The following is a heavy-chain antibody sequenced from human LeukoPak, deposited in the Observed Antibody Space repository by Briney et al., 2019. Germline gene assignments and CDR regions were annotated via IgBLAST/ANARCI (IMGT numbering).Heavy chain of an antibody. CDR1: GYTFTNYD. CDR3: ARRNFDYFDS. V-gene: IGHV1-8*01. D-gene: IGHD1-7*01. J-gene: IGHJ4*02. Sequence: GASVKVSCNTSGYTFTNYDINWVRQATGRGLEWMGWMNPNSGNTGYAQKFQGRVTMTRNTSIRTAYMELSSLRSDDTAVYYCARRNFDYFDSWGQGTLVTVSS. CDR2: MNPNSGNT.